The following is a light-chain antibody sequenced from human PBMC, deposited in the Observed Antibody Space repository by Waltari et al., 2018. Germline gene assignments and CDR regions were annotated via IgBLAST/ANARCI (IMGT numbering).Light chain of an antibody. V-gene: IGLV2-14*03. Sequence: QSALTQPASVSGSPGQSITISCTGTNSDVGAYDFVSWYQHHPGKAPKLILYDVSNRPSGISDRFAGSKSGNTASLTISGLRAEDEADYYCNSYTRSNTYVFGTGTKVTVL. CDR2: DVS. J-gene: IGLJ1*01. CDR3: NSYTRSNTYV. CDR1: NSDVGAYDF.